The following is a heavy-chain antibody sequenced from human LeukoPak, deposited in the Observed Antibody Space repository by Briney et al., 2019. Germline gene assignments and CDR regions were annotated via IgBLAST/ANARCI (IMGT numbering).Heavy chain of an antibody. CDR3: ARVRGSVPYDSSGYYYFDY. CDR1: GFTFSSYG. CDR2: IWYDGSNK. Sequence: GGSLRLSCAASGFTFSSYGMHWVRQAPGKGLEWVAVIWYDGSNKYYADSVKGRFTISRDNSKNTLYLQMNSLRAEDTAVYYCARVRGSVPYDSSGYYYFDYWGQGTLVTVSS. J-gene: IGHJ4*02. V-gene: IGHV3-33*01. D-gene: IGHD3-22*01.